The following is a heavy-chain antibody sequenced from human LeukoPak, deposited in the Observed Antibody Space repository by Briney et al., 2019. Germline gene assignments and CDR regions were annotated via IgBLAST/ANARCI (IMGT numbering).Heavy chain of an antibody. J-gene: IGHJ4*02. Sequence: SETLSLTCTVSGVSISSGDYYWSWIRQPPGKGLEWIGYIYYSGSTNYNPSLKSRVTISVDTSKNQFSLKLSSVTAADTAVYYCARGRYGAAGTDYWGQGTLVTVSS. CDR1: GVSISSGDYY. D-gene: IGHD6-13*01. V-gene: IGHV4-61*08. CDR3: ARGRYGAAGTDY. CDR2: IYYSGST.